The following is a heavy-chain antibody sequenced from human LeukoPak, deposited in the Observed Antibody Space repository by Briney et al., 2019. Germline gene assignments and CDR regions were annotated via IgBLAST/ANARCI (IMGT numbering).Heavy chain of an antibody. CDR2: IKSKNVGGTT. J-gene: IGHJ5*02. Sequence: GGSLRLSCAASGFTFNNAWMNWVRQAPGKGLEWVGRIKSKNVGGTTDYAAPVKGRFTISRDDSKNTVYLQMNILKIEDTAVYYCTSHAAFDPWGQGTLVTVSS. CDR1: GFTFNNAW. V-gene: IGHV3-15*01. CDR3: TSHAAFDP.